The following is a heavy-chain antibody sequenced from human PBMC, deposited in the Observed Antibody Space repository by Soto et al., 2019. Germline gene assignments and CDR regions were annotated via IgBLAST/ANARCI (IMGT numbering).Heavy chain of an antibody. V-gene: IGHV1-2*04. CDR2: VDPNGGGS. CDR3: ATWVDYGDFEGFDF. D-gene: IGHD4-17*01. J-gene: IGHJ4*02. Sequence: ASVKVSCKTCGDIFTDYKLHWVRQAPGQGLEWMGWVDPNGGGSNSAQKFQGSVTMTWDTSITTAYLDLTRLTTNDTATYFCATWVDYGDFEGFDFWGQGTLVTVSS. CDR1: GDIFTDYK.